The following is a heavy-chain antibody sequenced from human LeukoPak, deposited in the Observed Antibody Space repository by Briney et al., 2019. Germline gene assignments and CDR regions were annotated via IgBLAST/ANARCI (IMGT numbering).Heavy chain of an antibody. CDR3: ATQNFDY. J-gene: IGHJ4*02. CDR1: GFTFSDYA. Sequence: GTSLRLSCAASGFTFSDYAMHWVRQAPGKGLEWVAVIAYGGTYTHHADSLKGRFTISRDNSKSTLSLQMNSLRDDDTALYYCATQNFDYWGPGTLVIVSS. V-gene: IGHV3-30*03. CDR2: IAYGGTYT.